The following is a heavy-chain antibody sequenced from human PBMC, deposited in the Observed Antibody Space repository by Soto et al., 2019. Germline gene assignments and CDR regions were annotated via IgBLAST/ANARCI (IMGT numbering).Heavy chain of an antibody. J-gene: IGHJ4*02. Sequence: QVQLVESGGGVVQPGRSLRLSCAASGFTFSGYGMHWVRQAPGKGLVWVAVIRYDGSNTYYADSVKGRFTISRDNPKNTLYLQMNSLRAEDTAVYYCARDGVGATTYFGYFDYWGQGTLVTVSS. CDR2: IRYDGSNT. V-gene: IGHV3-33*01. CDR1: GFTFSGYG. CDR3: ARDGVGATTYFGYFDY. D-gene: IGHD1-26*01.